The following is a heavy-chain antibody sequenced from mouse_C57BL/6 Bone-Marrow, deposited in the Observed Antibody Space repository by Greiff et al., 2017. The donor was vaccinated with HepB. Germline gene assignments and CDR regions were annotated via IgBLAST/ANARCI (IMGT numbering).Heavy chain of an antibody. D-gene: IGHD1-1*01. J-gene: IGHJ1*03. V-gene: IGHV1-82*01. CDR1: GYAFSSSW. Sequence: QVQLQQPGPELVKPGASVKISCKASGYAFSSSWMNWVKQRPGKGLGWIGRIYPGDGDTNYIGKFKGKATLTADKSSSTAYMQLSSLTSEDSAVYFCARDTTVVDWYFDVWGTGTTVTVSS. CDR2: IYPGDGDT. CDR3: ARDTTVVDWYFDV.